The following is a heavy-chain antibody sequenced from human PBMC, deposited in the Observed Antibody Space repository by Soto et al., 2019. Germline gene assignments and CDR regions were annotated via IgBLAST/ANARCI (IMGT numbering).Heavy chain of an antibody. Sequence: QVQLVESGGGVVQPGRSLRLSCAASGFTFSSYGMHWVRQAPGKGLEWVAVISYDGSNKYYADSVKGRFTISRDNSKNTLYLQMNSLRAEDTAVYYCAKDGYCSGGSCYYSYGMDVW. D-gene: IGHD2-15*01. CDR2: ISYDGSNK. J-gene: IGHJ6*01. CDR1: GFTFSSYG. CDR3: AKDGYCSGGSCYYSYGMDV. V-gene: IGHV3-30*18.